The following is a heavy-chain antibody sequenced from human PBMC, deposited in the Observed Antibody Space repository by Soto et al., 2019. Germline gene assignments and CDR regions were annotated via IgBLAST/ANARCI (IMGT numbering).Heavy chain of an antibody. J-gene: IGHJ6*02. D-gene: IGHD3-10*01. CDR3: AILDYYGPGSYYLPYYYYGMDV. V-gene: IGHV1-69*13. Sequence: SVKVAYKASGGPFSSYAISLGRQAPGQVLEWVRGIIAIFGTANYAQKFQGRVTITADESTSTAYMELSSLRSEDTAVYYCAILDYYGPGSYYLPYYYYGMDVWGHGTTVIVSS. CDR1: GGPFSSYA. CDR2: IIAIFGTA.